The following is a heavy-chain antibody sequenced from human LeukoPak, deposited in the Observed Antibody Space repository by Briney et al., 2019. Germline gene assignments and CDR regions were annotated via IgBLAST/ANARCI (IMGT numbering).Heavy chain of an antibody. V-gene: IGHV3-7*03. CDR2: IKEDGSEK. J-gene: IGHJ4*02. CDR1: GFSFSGYW. Sequence: GGSLRFSCAASGFSFSGYWMTWVRQAPGKGLEWVANIKEDGSEKYYADFVKGRFTISRDNAKNSLDLQMNSLRAEDTAVYYCARRGSTDYWGQGTLVTVSS. D-gene: IGHD2/OR15-2a*01. CDR3: ARRGSTDY.